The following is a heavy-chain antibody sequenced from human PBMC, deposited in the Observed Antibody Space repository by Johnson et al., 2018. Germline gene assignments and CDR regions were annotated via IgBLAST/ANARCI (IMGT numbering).Heavy chain of an antibody. CDR3: ARETYGSGSYFGLYYYYYMDV. D-gene: IGHD3-10*01. Sequence: QVQLVESGGGVGQPGRSLRLSCAASGFTFITYAMHWVRQAPGKGLEWVAVVSYDGSNKYYADSVKGRLTISRDNSKNSLYLQMNSLRAEDKAVYYCARETYGSGSYFGLYYYYYMDVWGKGTTVTVSS. CDR1: GFTFITYA. J-gene: IGHJ6*03. V-gene: IGHV3-30-3*01. CDR2: VSYDGSNK.